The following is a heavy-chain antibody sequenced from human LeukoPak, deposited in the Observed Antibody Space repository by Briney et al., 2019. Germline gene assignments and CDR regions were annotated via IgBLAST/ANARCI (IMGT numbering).Heavy chain of an antibody. V-gene: IGHV3-30*03. J-gene: IGHJ4*02. CDR2: ISYDGSNK. CDR3: ARDGAVAGTGGLDN. CDR1: GFTFSSYG. D-gene: IGHD6-19*01. Sequence: GRSLRLSCAASGFTFSSYGMHWVRQAPGKGLEWVAVISYDGSNKYYADSVKGRFTISRDNSKNTLYLQMNSLRAEDTAVYYCARDGAVAGTGGLDNWGQGTLVTVSS.